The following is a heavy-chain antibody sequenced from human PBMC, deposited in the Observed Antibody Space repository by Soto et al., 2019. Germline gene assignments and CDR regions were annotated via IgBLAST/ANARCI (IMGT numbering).Heavy chain of an antibody. J-gene: IGHJ6*03. V-gene: IGHV4-59*01. Sequence: SETLSLTCTVSGGSISSYYWSWIRQPPGKGLEWIGYIYYSGSTNYNPSLKSRVTISVDTSKNQFSLKLSSVTAADTAVYYCARVRAYDILTGYYNSYYYYYMDVWGKGTTVTVSS. D-gene: IGHD3-9*01. CDR3: ARVRAYDILTGYYNSYYYYYMDV. CDR2: IYYSGST. CDR1: GGSISSYY.